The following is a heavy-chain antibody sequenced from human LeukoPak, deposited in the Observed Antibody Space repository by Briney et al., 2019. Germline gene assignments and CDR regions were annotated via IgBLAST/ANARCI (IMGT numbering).Heavy chain of an antibody. CDR3: ATTIFGVLDP. CDR1: GGSISSSSYY. D-gene: IGHD3-3*01. J-gene: IGHJ5*02. CDR2: IYYSGST. V-gene: IGHV4-39*01. Sequence: PSETLSLTCTVSGGSISSSSYYWGWIRQPPGKGLEWIGRIYYSGSTYYNPSLKSRVTISVDTSKNQFSLKLSSVTAADTALYYCATTIFGVLDPWGQGTLVTVSS.